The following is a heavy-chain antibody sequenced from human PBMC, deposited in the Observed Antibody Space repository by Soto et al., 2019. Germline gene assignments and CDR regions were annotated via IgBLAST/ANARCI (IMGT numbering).Heavy chain of an antibody. V-gene: IGHV3-30-3*01. J-gene: IGHJ3*02. D-gene: IGHD2-15*01. CDR1: GFTFSSYA. CDR2: ISYDGSNK. CDR3: AREEATEDIVVVVAVSDAFDI. Sequence: QVQLVESGGGVVQPGRSLRLSCAASGFTFSSYAMHWVRQAPGKGLEWVAVISYDGSNKYYADSVKGRFTISRDNSKNTLYLQMNSLRAEDTAAYYCAREEATEDIVVVVAVSDAFDIWGQGTMVTVSS.